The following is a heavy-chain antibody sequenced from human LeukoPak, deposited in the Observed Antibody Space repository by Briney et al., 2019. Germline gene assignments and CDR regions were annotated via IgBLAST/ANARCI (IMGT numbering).Heavy chain of an antibody. CDR1: GFTFSSYA. V-gene: IGHV3-23*01. CDR2: ISGSGGST. D-gene: IGHD3-3*01. J-gene: IGHJ4*02. CDR3: AKLKPISSRLRILPYYFDY. Sequence: PGGSLRLSCAASGFTFSSYAMSWVRQAPGKGLEWVSAISGSGGSTYYADSVKGRFTISRDNSKNTLYLQMNSLRAEDTAVYYCAKLKPISSRLRILPYYFDYWGQGTLVTVSS.